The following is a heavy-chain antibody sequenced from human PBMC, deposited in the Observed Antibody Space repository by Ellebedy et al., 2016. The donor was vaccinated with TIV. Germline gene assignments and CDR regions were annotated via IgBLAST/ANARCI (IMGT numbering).Heavy chain of an antibody. CDR1: GGSFSDYD. Sequence: MPSETLSLTCAVYGGSFSDYDWNWIRQPPGKGLEWIGEINRSGSSNYNPSLKSRVTISVDTSNNKLSLHLTPVTAADTAVYSCARARGISRYFDWPTSPPYIWGQGTMVTVSS. CDR2: INRSGSS. V-gene: IGHV4-34*01. D-gene: IGHD3-9*01. CDR3: ARARGISRYFDWPTSPPYI. J-gene: IGHJ3*02.